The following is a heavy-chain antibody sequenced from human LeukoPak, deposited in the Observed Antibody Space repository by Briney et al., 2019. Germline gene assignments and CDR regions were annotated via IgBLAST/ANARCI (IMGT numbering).Heavy chain of an antibody. CDR1: GYSFNTNW. V-gene: IGHV5-51*01. CDR2: IYPDDSHI. Sequence: GESLKISCQGSGYSFNTNWIAWVRQMPGKGLEYMGIIYPDDSHIRYSPSFQGQVTMSADKSINTAYLHLSNLKASDTARYFCARRSNRGYSHWGQGTLVTASS. J-gene: IGHJ4*02. D-gene: IGHD2-15*01. CDR3: ARRSNRGYSH.